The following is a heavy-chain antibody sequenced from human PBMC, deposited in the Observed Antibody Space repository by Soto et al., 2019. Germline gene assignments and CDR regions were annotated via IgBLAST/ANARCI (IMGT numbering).Heavy chain of an antibody. D-gene: IGHD1-26*01. CDR2: INPGGGST. CDR3: ARDPEWEDFDY. Sequence: QVQLVQSGAEVKKPGASVKVSCQASGYNFISYYMHWVRQAPGQGLEWMGRINPGGGSTSYAQKFLGRVTMTRDTSTRTVYMELTNLRSDDTAVYYCARDPEWEDFDYWGQGTLVTVSS. V-gene: IGHV1-46*01. CDR1: GYNFISYY. J-gene: IGHJ4*02.